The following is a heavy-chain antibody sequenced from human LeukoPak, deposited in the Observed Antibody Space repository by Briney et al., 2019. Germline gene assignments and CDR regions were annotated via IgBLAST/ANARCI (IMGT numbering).Heavy chain of an antibody. V-gene: IGHV4-59*01. J-gene: IGHJ4*02. CDR1: GDSISHYY. D-gene: IGHD1-26*01. Sequence: SETLSLTCTVSGDSISHYYWSWIRQPPGKGLEWIGYVYYSGSTDYNPSLKSRVTISVDTSKNQFSLKLNSVTAADTAVYYCARAVGARSRFDYWGQGTLVTVSS. CDR3: ARAVGARSRFDY. CDR2: VYYSGST.